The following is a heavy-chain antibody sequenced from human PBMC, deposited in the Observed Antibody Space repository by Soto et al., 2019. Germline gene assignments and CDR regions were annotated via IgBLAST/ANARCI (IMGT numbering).Heavy chain of an antibody. D-gene: IGHD5-12*01. V-gene: IGHV4-34*01. CDR2: INHSGST. Sequence: SSETLSLTCAVYGGSFSGYYWSWIRQPPGKGLEWIGEINHSGSTNYNPSLKSRVTISVDTSKNQFSLKLSSVTAADTAVYYCATTDEATNDAFDIWGQGTMVTVSS. CDR1: GGSFSGYY. CDR3: ATTDEATNDAFDI. J-gene: IGHJ3*02.